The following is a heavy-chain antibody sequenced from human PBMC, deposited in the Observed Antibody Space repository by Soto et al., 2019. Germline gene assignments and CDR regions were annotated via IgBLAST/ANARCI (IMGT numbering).Heavy chain of an antibody. Sequence: GVSLRLSCAASGFTFSTAWMTWVRQAPGRGLEWVSYIGSSGRTIYYADSVKGRFTISRDNAKNSLYLQMNSLRAEDTAVYYCARDPSPMGAGGDIWGQGTMVT. CDR2: IGSSGRTI. V-gene: IGHV3-11*01. J-gene: IGHJ3*02. CDR1: GFTFSTAW. D-gene: IGHD3-10*01. CDR3: ARDPSPMGAGGDI.